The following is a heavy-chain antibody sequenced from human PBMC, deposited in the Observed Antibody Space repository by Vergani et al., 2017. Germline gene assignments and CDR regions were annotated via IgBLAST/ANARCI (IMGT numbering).Heavy chain of an antibody. Sequence: QVQLVQSGAEVKKPGSSVKVSCKASGGTFSSYTISWVRQAPGQGQAPGQGLEWMGRISPIFDITNYAQNFQGRVTITADKSTSTAYMELSSLRSEDTAMYYCSRMALEYQLVSGYGMDVWGQGTTVTVSS. CDR3: SRMALEYQLVSGYGMDV. CDR2: ISPIFDIT. J-gene: IGHJ6*02. CDR1: GGTFSSYT. D-gene: IGHD2-2*01. V-gene: IGHV1-69*02.